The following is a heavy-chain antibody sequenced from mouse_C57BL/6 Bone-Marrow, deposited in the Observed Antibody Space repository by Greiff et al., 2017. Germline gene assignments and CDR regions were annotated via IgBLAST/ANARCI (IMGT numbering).Heavy chain of an antibody. CDR2: ISNGGGST. D-gene: IGHD2-10*02. J-gene: IGHJ4*01. Sequence: EVKLVESGGGLVQPGGSLKPSCAASGFTFSDYYMYWVRQTPEKRLEWVAYISNGGGSTYYPDTVKGRFTISRDNAKNTLYLQMSRLKSEDTAMYYCARRPYGNYAMDYWGQGTSVTVSS. CDR3: ARRPYGNYAMDY. CDR1: GFTFSDYY. V-gene: IGHV5-12*01.